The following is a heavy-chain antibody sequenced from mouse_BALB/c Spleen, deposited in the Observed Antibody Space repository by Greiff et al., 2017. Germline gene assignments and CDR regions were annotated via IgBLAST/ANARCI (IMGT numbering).Heavy chain of an antibody. J-gene: IGHJ4*01. CDR2: IWSGGST. CDR1: GFSLTSYG. CDR3: ARMPYDYGDYYAMDY. Sequence: QVQLKESGPGLVQPSQSLSITCTVSGFSLTSYGVHWVRQSPGKGLEWLGVIWSGGSTDYNAAFISRLSISKDNSKSQVFFKMNSLQANDTAIYYCARMPYDYGDYYAMDYWGQGTSVTVSS. D-gene: IGHD2-4*01. V-gene: IGHV2-2*02.